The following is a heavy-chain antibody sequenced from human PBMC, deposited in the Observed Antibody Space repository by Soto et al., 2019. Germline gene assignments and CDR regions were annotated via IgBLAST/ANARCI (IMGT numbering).Heavy chain of an antibody. J-gene: IGHJ6*02. Sequence: QVQLQESGPGLVKPSETLSLTCTVSGGSISSYYWSWIRQPPGKGLEWIGYIYYSGSTNYNPSLKSRVTISVDTSKNQFSLKLSSVTAADTAVYYCARDVTSGYYGMDVWGQGTTVTVSS. CDR1: GGSISSYY. CDR2: IYYSGST. D-gene: IGHD3-10*01. V-gene: IGHV4-59*01. CDR3: ARDVTSGYYGMDV.